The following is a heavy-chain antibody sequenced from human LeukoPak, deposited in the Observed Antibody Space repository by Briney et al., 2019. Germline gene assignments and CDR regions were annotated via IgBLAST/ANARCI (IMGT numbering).Heavy chain of an antibody. V-gene: IGHV3-23*01. D-gene: IGHD1-26*01. Sequence: ETLSLTCAVYGGSFSGYYWSWIRQPPGKGLEWVSGISASGGSTYYADSVRGRFTISRDNSKNTLYVQMNSLRDEDTAVYYCAKDQRWESPHYLDSWGQGTLVTVSS. CDR3: AKDQRWESPHYLDS. CDR1: GGSFSGYY. J-gene: IGHJ4*02. CDR2: ISASGGST.